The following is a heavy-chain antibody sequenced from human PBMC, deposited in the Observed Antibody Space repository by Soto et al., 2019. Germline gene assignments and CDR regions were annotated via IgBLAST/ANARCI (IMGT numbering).Heavy chain of an antibody. V-gene: IGHV1-18*01. Sequence: ASVKVSCKASGYTFTSYDINWVRQATGQGLEWMGWMNAYNGNTSYAQKLQGRVTMTTDTSTSTAYMELRSLRSDDTAVYYCARVPRVRYAFDIWGQGTMVIVSS. J-gene: IGHJ3*02. CDR1: GYTFTSYD. D-gene: IGHD3-10*01. CDR3: ARVPRVRYAFDI. CDR2: MNAYNGNT.